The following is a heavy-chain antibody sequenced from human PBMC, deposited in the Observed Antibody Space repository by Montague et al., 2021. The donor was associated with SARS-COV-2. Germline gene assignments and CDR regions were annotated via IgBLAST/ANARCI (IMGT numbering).Heavy chain of an antibody. J-gene: IGHJ4*02. CDR3: AKEFGSGGINLAY. D-gene: IGHD3-10*01. CDR2: IYYYGNT. Sequence: SETLSLTCTVSGDSIRNYFWSWIRQPPGKGLEWIGYIYYYGNTHYNPSLKSRATISIDTSRNLFSLQLRSVTAADTAVYFCAKEFGSGGINLAYWGQGALVTVSS. V-gene: IGHV4-59*01. CDR1: GDSIRNYF.